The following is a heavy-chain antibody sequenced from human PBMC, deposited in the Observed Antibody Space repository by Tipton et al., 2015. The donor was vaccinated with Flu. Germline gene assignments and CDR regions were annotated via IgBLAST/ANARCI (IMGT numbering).Heavy chain of an antibody. CDR3: ARYYFDSSGVNWFDS. V-gene: IGHV4-38-2*02. J-gene: IGHJ5*01. Sequence: TLSLTCTVSAYSISSGYYWGWIRQPPGKGLEWIGSIYHSGSTYYNPSLKSRVTMSIDTSKNQFSLRLNSVTAADTAVYYCARYYFDSSGVNWFDSWGQGTLVTVSS. D-gene: IGHD3-22*01. CDR2: IYHSGST. CDR1: AYSISSGYY.